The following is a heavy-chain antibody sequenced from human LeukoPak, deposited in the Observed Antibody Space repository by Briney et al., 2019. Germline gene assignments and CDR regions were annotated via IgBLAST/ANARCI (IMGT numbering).Heavy chain of an antibody. V-gene: IGHV3-7*01. D-gene: IGHD7-27*01. Sequence: PGGSLRLSCAASGFTFSSYAMTWVRQAPGKGLEWVAKIQKDGSEAYYVDSMEGRFTISRDNAENSLYLQMHSLRAEDTAVYSCARAGVTNQLGQTYWYFDLWGRGTLVTVSS. CDR2: IQKDGSEA. CDR1: GFTFSSYA. J-gene: IGHJ2*01. CDR3: ARAGVTNQLGQTYWYFDL.